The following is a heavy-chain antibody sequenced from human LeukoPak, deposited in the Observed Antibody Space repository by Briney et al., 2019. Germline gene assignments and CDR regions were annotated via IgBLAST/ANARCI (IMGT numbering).Heavy chain of an antibody. J-gene: IGHJ3*02. Sequence: PETLSLTCTVSGGSISSYYWSWIRQPPGKGLEWIGYIYTSGSTNYNPSLKSRVTISVDTSKNQFSLKLSSVTAADTAVYYCARPIRYCSSTSCIPDAFDIWGQGTMVTVSS. V-gene: IGHV4-4*09. CDR3: ARPIRYCSSTSCIPDAFDI. CDR1: GGSISSYY. D-gene: IGHD2-2*01. CDR2: IYTSGST.